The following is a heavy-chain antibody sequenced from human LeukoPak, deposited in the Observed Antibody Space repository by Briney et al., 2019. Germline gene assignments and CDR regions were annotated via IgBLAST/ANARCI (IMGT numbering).Heavy chain of an antibody. J-gene: IGHJ5*02. CDR3: ASHLWTKGFDP. CDR1: GGSISSYY. Sequence: SETLSLTCTVSGGSISSYYWSWIRQPPGKGLEWIGYMSYTGSGSTNYNPSLKSRVTISADTSKNQLSLNLSSVTAADTAVYFCASHLWTKGFDPWGQGTLVTVSS. CDR2: MSYTGSGST. V-gene: IGHV4-59*08. D-gene: IGHD3/OR15-3a*01.